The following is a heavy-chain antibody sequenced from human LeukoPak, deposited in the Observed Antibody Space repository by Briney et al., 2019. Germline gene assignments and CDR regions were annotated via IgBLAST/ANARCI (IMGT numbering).Heavy chain of an antibody. CDR1: GFTFSSYW. D-gene: IGHD3-10*01. V-gene: IGHV3-7*03. CDR2: IKQDGSEK. Sequence: PGGSLRLSCAASGFTFSSYWMSWVRQAPGKGLEWVANIKQDGSEKYYVDSVKGRFTISRDNAKNFLYLQMNSLRAEDTAFYCAKAIQGRTWYYYYGMDVWGQGTTVTVSS. J-gene: IGHJ6*02. CDR3: AKAIQGRTWYYYYGMDV.